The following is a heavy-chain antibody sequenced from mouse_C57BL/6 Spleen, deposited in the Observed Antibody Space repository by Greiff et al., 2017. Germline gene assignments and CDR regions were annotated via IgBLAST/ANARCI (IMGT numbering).Heavy chain of an antibody. J-gene: IGHJ4*01. V-gene: IGHV5-6*01. CDR2: ISSGGSYT. CDR1: GFTFSSYG. D-gene: IGHD2-1*01. CDR3: AKGNGNYYAMDY. Sequence: VQLKESGGDLVKPGGSLKLSCAASGFTFSSYGMSWVRQTPDKRLEWVATISSGGSYTYYPDSVKGRFTISRDNAKNTLYLQMSSLKSEDTAMYYCAKGNGNYYAMDYWGQGTSVTVSS.